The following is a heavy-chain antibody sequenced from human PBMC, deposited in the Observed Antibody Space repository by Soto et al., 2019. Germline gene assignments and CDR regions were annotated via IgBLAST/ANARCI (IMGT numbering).Heavy chain of an antibody. CDR1: GYTFTSYY. D-gene: IGHD1-1*01. Sequence: ASVNVSCKSSGYTFTSYYIYWVRQATGQGLECMGWMNPNTGNSGYAQKFQGRVTMTSDTSISTAHMELSSLRSEDTAVYYCARRAETNGWNGFGADKYYFDFWGQGTLVTVSS. CDR2: MNPNTGNS. CDR3: ARRAETNGWNGFGADKYYFDF. V-gene: IGHV1-8*01. J-gene: IGHJ4*02.